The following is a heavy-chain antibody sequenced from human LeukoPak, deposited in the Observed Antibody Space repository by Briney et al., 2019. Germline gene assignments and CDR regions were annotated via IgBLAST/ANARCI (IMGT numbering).Heavy chain of an antibody. CDR1: GFTFSSYS. V-gene: IGHV3-48*04. CDR2: ISSSSNTI. CDR3: ARAVVAVAGASTEKYFDY. J-gene: IGHJ4*02. Sequence: PGGSLRLSCAASGFTFSSYSMNWVRQAPGKGLEWVSYISSSSNTIYYADSVKGRFTISRDNAKNSLYLQMNSLRAEDTALYYCARAVVAVAGASTEKYFDYWGQGTLVTVSS. D-gene: IGHD6-19*01.